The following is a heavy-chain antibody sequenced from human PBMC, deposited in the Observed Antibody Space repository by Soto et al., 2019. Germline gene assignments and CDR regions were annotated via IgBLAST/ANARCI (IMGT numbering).Heavy chain of an antibody. Sequence: ESGGGLVQPGRSLRLSCAASGFTFDDYAMHWVRQAPGKGLEWVSGISWNSGSIGYADSVKGRFTISRDNAKNSLYLQMNSLRAEDTALYYCAKDERTWTDSGWYYFDYWGQGTLVTVSS. CDR1: GFTFDDYA. CDR2: ISWNSGSI. J-gene: IGHJ4*02. V-gene: IGHV3-9*01. CDR3: AKDERTWTDSGWYYFDY. D-gene: IGHD6-19*01.